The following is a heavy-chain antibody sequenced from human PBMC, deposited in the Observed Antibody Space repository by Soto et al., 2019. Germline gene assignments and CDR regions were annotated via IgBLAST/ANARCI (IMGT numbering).Heavy chain of an antibody. D-gene: IGHD4-17*01. CDR2: ISYDGSNK. V-gene: IGHV3-30*03. J-gene: IGHJ4*02. CDR3: ARETTTVAPGDY. CDR1: GFTFSSYG. Sequence: PGGSLRLSCAASGFTFSSYGMHWVRQAPGKGLEWVAVISYDGSNKYYADSVKGRFTISRDNSKNTLYLQMNSLRAEDTAVYYCARETTTVAPGDYWGQGTLVTVSS.